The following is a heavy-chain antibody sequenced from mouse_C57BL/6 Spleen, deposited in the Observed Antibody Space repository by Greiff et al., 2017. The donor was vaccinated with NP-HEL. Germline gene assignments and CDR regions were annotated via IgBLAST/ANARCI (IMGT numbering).Heavy chain of an antibody. Sequence: DVQLQESGPGLVKPSQSLSLTCSVTGYSITSGYYWNWIRQFPGNKLEWMGYISYDGSNNYNPSLKNRISITRDTSKNQFFLKLNSVTTEDTATYYCARGGIVDGAMDYWGQGTSVTVSS. CDR1: GYSITSGYY. CDR3: ARGGIVDGAMDY. V-gene: IGHV3-6*01. CDR2: ISYDGSN. D-gene: IGHD2-12*01. J-gene: IGHJ4*01.